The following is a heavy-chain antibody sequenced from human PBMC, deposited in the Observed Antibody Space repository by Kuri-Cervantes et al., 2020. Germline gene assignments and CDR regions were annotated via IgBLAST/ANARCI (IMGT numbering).Heavy chain of an antibody. D-gene: IGHD3-10*01. J-gene: IGHJ3*02. Sequence: GESLKISCAASGFTFEHYAMSWVRQAPGKGLEWVSSISGSGGITNYADSVKGRFTISRDNSKNTLYMEMNSLRAEDTAVYYCARDSMVRGVITYAFDIWGQGTMVTVSS. CDR1: GFTFEHYA. V-gene: IGHV3-23*01. CDR3: ARDSMVRGVITYAFDI. CDR2: ISGSGGIT.